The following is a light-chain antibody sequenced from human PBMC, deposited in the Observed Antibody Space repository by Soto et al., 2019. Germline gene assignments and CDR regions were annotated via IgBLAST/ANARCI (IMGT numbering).Light chain of an antibody. CDR1: QSVSSY. CDR3: QQRSNWWT. CDR2: DAS. V-gene: IGKV3-11*01. J-gene: IGKJ1*01. Sequence: EIVLTQSPATLSLSPGERATLSCRASQSVSSYLAWYQQKPGQAPRLLIYDASNRATGIPARFSGSGSGTDFTLNISSLETEDFAVYYCQQRSNWWTFGQGTKVEIK.